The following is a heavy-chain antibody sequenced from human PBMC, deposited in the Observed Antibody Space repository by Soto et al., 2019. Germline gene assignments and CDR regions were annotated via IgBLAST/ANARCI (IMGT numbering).Heavy chain of an antibody. Sequence: ASVKVSCKASGYTFTSYDINWVRQATGQGLEWMGWMNPNSGNTGYAQKFQGRVTMTRNTSISTDNMELSSLRSEDTAVYYCARGDFDWLFQYYYYYYMDVWGKGTTVTVS. D-gene: IGHD3-9*01. CDR3: ARGDFDWLFQYYYYYYMDV. V-gene: IGHV1-8*01. J-gene: IGHJ6*03. CDR2: MNPNSGNT. CDR1: GYTFTSYD.